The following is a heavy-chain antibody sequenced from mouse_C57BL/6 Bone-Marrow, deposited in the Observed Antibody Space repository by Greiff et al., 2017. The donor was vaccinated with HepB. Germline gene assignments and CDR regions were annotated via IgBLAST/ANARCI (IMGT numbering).Heavy chain of an antibody. J-gene: IGHJ2*01. V-gene: IGHV6-3*01. CDR2: IRLKSDNYAT. Sequence: EVKLMESGGGLVQPGGSMKLSCVASGFTFSNYWMNWVRQSPEKGLEWVAQIRLKSDNYATHYAESVKGRFTISRDDSKSSVYLQMNNLRAEDTRIYYCTTDYFDYWGQGTTLTVSS. CDR3: TTDYFDY. CDR1: GFTFSNYW.